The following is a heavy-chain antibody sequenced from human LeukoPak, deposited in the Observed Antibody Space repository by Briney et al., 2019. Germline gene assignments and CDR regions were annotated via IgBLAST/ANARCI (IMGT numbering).Heavy chain of an antibody. CDR3: AKTPGLYCSGGSCYVDY. J-gene: IGHJ4*02. CDR1: GFTFSSYA. Sequence: GGSLRLSCAASGFTFSSYAMSWVRQAPGKGLEWVSDISSSGGSTYYADSVKGRFTISRDNSKNTLYLQMNSLRAEDTAVYYCAKTPGLYCSGGSCYVDYWGQGTLVTVSS. CDR2: ISSSGGST. D-gene: IGHD2-15*01. V-gene: IGHV3-23*01.